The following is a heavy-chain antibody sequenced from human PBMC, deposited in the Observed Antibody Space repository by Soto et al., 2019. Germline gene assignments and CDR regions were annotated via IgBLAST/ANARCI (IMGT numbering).Heavy chain of an antibody. CDR1: GYDFTTFW. V-gene: IGHV5-51*01. J-gene: IGHJ6*02. CDR3: ARHGFVAAAPLWGVYYAMDV. D-gene: IGHD2-15*01. CDR2: VYPGDSET. Sequence: GESLKISCQGGGYDFTTFWIAWVRQMPGKGLEWMGIVYPGDSETRYSPSFQGQVTISADKSTNTAYLQWTSLKASDTAMYYCARHGFVAAAPLWGVYYAMDVWGQGTMVTVSS.